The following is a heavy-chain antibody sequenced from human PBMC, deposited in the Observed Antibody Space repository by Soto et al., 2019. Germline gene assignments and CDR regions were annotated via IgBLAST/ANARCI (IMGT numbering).Heavy chain of an antibody. V-gene: IGHV3-30*03. CDR1: GFTFSSYG. CDR2: ISYDGSNK. D-gene: IGHD3-22*01. Sequence: QVQLVESGGGVVQPGRSLRLSCAASGFTFSSYGMHWVRRAPGKGLEWVAVISYDGSNKYYADSVKGRFTISRDNSKNTLYLQMNSLRAEDTAVYYCAQWYDSGVTYYWGQGTLVTVSS. J-gene: IGHJ4*02. CDR3: AQWYDSGVTYY.